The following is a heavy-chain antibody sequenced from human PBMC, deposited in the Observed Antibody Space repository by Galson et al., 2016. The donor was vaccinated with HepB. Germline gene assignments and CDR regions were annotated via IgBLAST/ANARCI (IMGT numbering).Heavy chain of an antibody. D-gene: IGHD6-19*01. CDR2: INGGSA. CDR3: ARAFRYGTGWYGRNDC. CDR1: GFTLNSFA. V-gene: IGHV3-23*01. Sequence: SLRLSCAASGFTLNSFAMSWVRQAPGNGLEWVSAINGGSAHYAASVQGRFTISRDTSKNTLYLEMNSLRAEDTAIYYCARAFRYGTGWYGRNDCWGQGTLVAVSS. J-gene: IGHJ4*02.